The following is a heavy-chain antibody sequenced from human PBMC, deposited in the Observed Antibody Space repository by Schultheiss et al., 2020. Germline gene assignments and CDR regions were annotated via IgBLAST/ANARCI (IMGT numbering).Heavy chain of an antibody. V-gene: IGHV4-34*01. CDR2: INHSGST. D-gene: IGHD3-22*01. J-gene: IGHJ3*02. CDR3: ARDAGYYDSSGSAFDI. Sequence: SATLSLTCAVYGGSFSGYYWSWIRQPPGKGLEWIGEINHSGSTNYNPSLKSRVTISVDTSKNQFSLKLSSVTAADTAVYYCARDAGYYDSSGSAFDIWGQGTMVT. CDR1: GGSFSGYY.